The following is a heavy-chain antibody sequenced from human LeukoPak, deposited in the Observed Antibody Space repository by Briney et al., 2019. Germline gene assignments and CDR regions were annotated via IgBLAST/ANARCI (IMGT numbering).Heavy chain of an antibody. CDR2: ISASGGST. D-gene: IGHD3-10*01. J-gene: IGHJ4*02. Sequence: PGGSLRLSCAASGFTFSTYVMRWVRQAPGKGLEWVSGISASGGSTYYADSVKGRFTISRDNSKNTLYLQMNSLGAGDTAIYYCAKGGPPRDYYFDDWGQGSLVTVSS. V-gene: IGHV3-23*01. CDR3: AKGGPPRDYYFDD. CDR1: GFTFSTYV.